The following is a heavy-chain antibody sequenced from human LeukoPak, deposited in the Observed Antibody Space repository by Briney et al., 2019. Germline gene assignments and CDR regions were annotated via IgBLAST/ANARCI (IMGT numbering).Heavy chain of an antibody. CDR1: GYTFTSYD. CDR2: MNPNSGNT. J-gene: IGHJ6*02. V-gene: IGHV1-8*01. CDR3: ARWRNYDFWSGYPPIIYYYYGMDV. Sequence: ASAKVSCKASGYTFTSYDINWVRQATGQGLEWMGWMNPNSGNTGYAQKFQGRVTMTRNTSISTAYMELSSLRSEDTAVYYCARWRNYDFWSGYPPIIYYYYGMDVWGQGTTVTVSS. D-gene: IGHD3-3*01.